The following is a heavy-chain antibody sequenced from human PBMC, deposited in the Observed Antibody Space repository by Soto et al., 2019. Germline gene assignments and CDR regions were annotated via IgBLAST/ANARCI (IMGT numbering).Heavy chain of an antibody. Sequence: EVQLLESGGGLVQPGGSLRLSCAASGFTFSSYAMSWVRQAPGKGLEWVSAISGSGGSTYYADSVKGRFTISRDNSKNTLYLHMNSLRAEDTAVYYCAKDSRYCSSTSCYDTFDYWGQGTLVTVSS. CDR3: AKDSRYCSSTSCYDTFDY. V-gene: IGHV3-23*01. CDR2: ISGSGGST. J-gene: IGHJ4*02. CDR1: GFTFSSYA. D-gene: IGHD2-2*01.